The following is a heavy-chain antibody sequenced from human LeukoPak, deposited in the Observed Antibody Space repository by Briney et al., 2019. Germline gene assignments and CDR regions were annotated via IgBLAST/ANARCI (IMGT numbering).Heavy chain of an antibody. CDR2: IIPIFGTA. Sequence: ASVKVSCKASGYTFTSYGISWVRQAPGQGLEWMGGIIPIFGTANYAQKFQGRVTITADKSTSTAYMELSSLRSENTAVYYCALYSNYVYYYYYMDVWGKGTTVTVSS. CDR1: GYTFTSYG. J-gene: IGHJ6*03. V-gene: IGHV1-69*06. D-gene: IGHD4-11*01. CDR3: ALYSNYVYYYYYMDV.